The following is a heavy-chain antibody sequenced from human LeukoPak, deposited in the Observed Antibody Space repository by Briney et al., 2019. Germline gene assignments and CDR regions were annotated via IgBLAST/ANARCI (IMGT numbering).Heavy chain of an antibody. CDR2: IIPIFGTA. CDR3: ATAEAGYCTNGVCYEEGDYYYYYMDV. Sequence: GASVKVSCKASGYTFTSYAISWVRQAPGQGLEWMGGIIPIFGTANYAQKFQGRVTITADKSTSTAYMELSSLRSEDTAVYYCATAEAGYCTNGVCYEEGDYYYYYMDVWGKGTTVTVSS. D-gene: IGHD2-8*01. J-gene: IGHJ6*03. V-gene: IGHV1-69*06. CDR1: GYTFTSYA.